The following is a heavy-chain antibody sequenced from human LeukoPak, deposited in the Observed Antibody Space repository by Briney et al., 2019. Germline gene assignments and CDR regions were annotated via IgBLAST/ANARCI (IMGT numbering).Heavy chain of an antibody. D-gene: IGHD4-23*01. CDR1: GGTLSNYA. CDR2: IIPIFGKA. V-gene: IGHV1-69*13. J-gene: IGHJ4*02. CDR3: ARGWLAETTVVTPYNY. Sequence: SVKVSCKASGGTLSNYAINWVRQAPGQGLEWMGGIIPIFGKANYAQKFQGRVTITADESTRTAYMELSSLRSEDTAVYYCARGWLAETTVVTPYNYWGRGTLVSVSS.